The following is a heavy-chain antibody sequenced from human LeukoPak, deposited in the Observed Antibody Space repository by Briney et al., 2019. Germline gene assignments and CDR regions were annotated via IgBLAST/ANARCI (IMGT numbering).Heavy chain of an antibody. D-gene: IGHD3-9*01. CDR1: GYTFTGHY. Sequence: ASVKVSCTASGYTFTGHYMHWVRQAPGQGLEWMGWINPNSGDTFYAQKFQGRVTMTRDTSISTAYMELTRLRSDDTAVYYCARVDDILTGHLDCWGQGTLVTVSS. CDR2: INPNSGDT. CDR3: ARVDDILTGHLDC. J-gene: IGHJ4*02. V-gene: IGHV1-2*02.